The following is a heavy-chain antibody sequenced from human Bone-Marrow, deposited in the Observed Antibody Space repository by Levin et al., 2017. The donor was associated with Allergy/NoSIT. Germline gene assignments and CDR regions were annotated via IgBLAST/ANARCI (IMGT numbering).Heavy chain of an antibody. D-gene: IGHD3-22*01. CDR1: GYSFTSYW. V-gene: IGHV5-51*01. CDR2: IYPGDSDT. CDR3: ARLSTVVITNVWSPGLTNDAFDI. J-gene: IGHJ3*02. Sequence: GESLKISCKGSGYSFTSYWIGWVRQMPGKGLEWMGIIYPGDSDTRYSPSFQGQVTISADKSISTAYLQWSSLKASDTAMYYCARLSTVVITNVWSPGLTNDAFDIWGQGTMVTVSS.